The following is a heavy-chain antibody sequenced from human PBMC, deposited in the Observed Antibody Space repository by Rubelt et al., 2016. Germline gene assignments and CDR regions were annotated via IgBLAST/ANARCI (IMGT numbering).Heavy chain of an antibody. Sequence: QVQLQQWGAGLLKPSETLSLTCTVSGGSISSSSYYWGWIRQPPGKGLEWIGSIYYSGSTYYNPSLKRRVTISVDTSKNQFSLKLSSVTAADTAVYYCASLLSGWSIHFDYWGQGTLVTVSS. CDR3: ASLLSGWSIHFDY. CDR1: GGSISSSSYY. J-gene: IGHJ4*02. V-gene: IGHV4-39*01. D-gene: IGHD6-19*01. CDR2: IYYSGST.